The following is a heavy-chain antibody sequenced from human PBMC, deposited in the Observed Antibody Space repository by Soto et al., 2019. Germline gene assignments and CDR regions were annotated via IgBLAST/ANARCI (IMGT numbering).Heavy chain of an antibody. CDR2: IASDGKDK. CDR3: ATDCAIGAADYFFDY. D-gene: IGHD6-13*01. CDR1: GFTISNYA. V-gene: IGHV3-30*03. J-gene: IGHJ4*02. Sequence: QVQLVESGGGVVQPGRSLTLSCAASGFTISNYAIHWVRQAPGKGLEWVAVIASDGKDKRYADSVKGRFTISRDNSKNTLYWQTNRLRGEDTAVYYCATDCAIGAADYFFDYWGQGSLVTVSS.